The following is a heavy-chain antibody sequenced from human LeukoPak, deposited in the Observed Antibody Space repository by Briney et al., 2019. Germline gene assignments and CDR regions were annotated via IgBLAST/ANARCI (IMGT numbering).Heavy chain of an antibody. CDR3: ARDGRGDGGSYRDSRFDY. V-gene: IGHV4-31*03. D-gene: IGHD1-26*01. Sequence: SQTLSLTCTVSGGSISSGGYYWSWIRQHPGKGLEWIGYIYYSGSTYYNPSLKSRVTISVDTSKNQFSLKLSSVTVADTAVYYCARDGRGDGGSYRDSRFDYWGQGTLVTVSS. J-gene: IGHJ4*02. CDR1: GGSISSGGYY. CDR2: IYYSGST.